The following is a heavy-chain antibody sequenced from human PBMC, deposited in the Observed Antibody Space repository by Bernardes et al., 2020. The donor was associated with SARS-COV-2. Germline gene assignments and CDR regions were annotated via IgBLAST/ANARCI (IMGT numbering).Heavy chain of an antibody. Sequence: TLSLTCTVSGDSIDSHYWSWIRQPPGKGLEWIGYIFYSGSTNYNPSLKSRVTISVDTSKNQFSLKLRSVTAADTAVYYCAREGGTSGRGMDVWGQGTTVTVSS. CDR3: AREGGTSGRGMDV. J-gene: IGHJ6*02. D-gene: IGHD3-10*01. V-gene: IGHV4-59*11. CDR2: IFYSGST. CDR1: GDSIDSHY.